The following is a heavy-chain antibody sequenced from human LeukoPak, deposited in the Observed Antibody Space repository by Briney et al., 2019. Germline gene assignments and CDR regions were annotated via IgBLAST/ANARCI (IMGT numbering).Heavy chain of an antibody. CDR2: IYYSGST. D-gene: IGHD1-26*01. CDR1: GGSISSYY. Sequence: PSETLSLTCTVSGGSISSYYWSWIRQPPGKGLEWIGYIYYSGSTNYNPSLKSRVTISVDTSKNQFSLKLSSVTAADTAVYYCARVDGSYYFDYWGQGTLVTVSS. V-gene: IGHV4-59*01. CDR3: ARVDGSYYFDY. J-gene: IGHJ4*02.